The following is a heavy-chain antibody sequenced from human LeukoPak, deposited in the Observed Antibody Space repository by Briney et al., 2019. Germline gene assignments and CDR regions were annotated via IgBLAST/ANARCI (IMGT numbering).Heavy chain of an antibody. CDR2: ISAYNGNT. CDR1: GYTFTSYY. V-gene: IGHV1-18*04. J-gene: IGHJ4*02. D-gene: IGHD2-21*01. Sequence: ASVKVSCKASGYTFTSYYMHWVRQAPGQGLEWMGWISAYNGNTNYAQKLQGRVTMTTDTSTSTAYMELRSLRSDDTAVYYCARDLFGDYLDYWGQGTLVTVSS. CDR3: ARDLFGDYLDY.